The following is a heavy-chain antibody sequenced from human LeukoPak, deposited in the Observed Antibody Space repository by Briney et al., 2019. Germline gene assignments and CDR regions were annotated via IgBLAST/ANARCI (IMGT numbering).Heavy chain of an antibody. J-gene: IGHJ3*02. CDR1: GFTFDDFA. Sequence: GGSLRLSCAASGFTFDDFAMHWVRQAPGKGLEWVSSISWNSGAIGYADSVKGRFTISRNNAKNSLYLQMNSLRAEDMALYYCAKNMISAGRVTFDIWGQGTMVTVSS. D-gene: IGHD1-14*01. CDR2: ISWNSGAI. CDR3: AKNMISAGRVTFDI. V-gene: IGHV3-9*03.